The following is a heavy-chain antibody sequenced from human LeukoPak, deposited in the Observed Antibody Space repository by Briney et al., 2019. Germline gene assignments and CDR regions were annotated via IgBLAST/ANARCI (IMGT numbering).Heavy chain of an antibody. D-gene: IGHD5-24*01. CDR1: GFTFSSYS. J-gene: IGHJ5*02. Sequence: TGGSLRLSCAASGFTFSSYSMNWVRQAPGKGLEWVSSISSSSSYIYYADSVKGRFTISRDNAKNSLYLQMNSLRAEDTAVYYCARDSFHIEMALNWFDPWGQGTLVTVSS. CDR3: ARDSFHIEMALNWFDP. CDR2: ISSSSSYI. V-gene: IGHV3-21*01.